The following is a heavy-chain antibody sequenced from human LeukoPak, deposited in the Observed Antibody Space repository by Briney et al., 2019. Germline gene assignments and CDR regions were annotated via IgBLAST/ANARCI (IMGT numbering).Heavy chain of an antibody. D-gene: IGHD6-19*01. Sequence: GGSLRLSCAASGFTFSSYAMHGVRQAPGKGLEGVAVISYDGSNKYYADYVKGRFTISRDNSKNTLYLQMNSLRAEDTAVYYCARDLGVGSGSLDYWGQGTLVTVSS. CDR3: ARDLGVGSGSLDY. J-gene: IGHJ4*02. CDR2: ISYDGSNK. V-gene: IGHV3-30*04. CDR1: GFTFSSYA.